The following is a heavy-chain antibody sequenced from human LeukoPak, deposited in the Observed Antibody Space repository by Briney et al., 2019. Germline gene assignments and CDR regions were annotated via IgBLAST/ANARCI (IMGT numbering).Heavy chain of an antibody. CDR1: GGSISTYY. CDR3: ARGPAMGATFFAK. CDR2: IHTSGST. D-gene: IGHD1-26*01. Sequence: SETLSLTCTVSGGSISTYYWSWIRQPAGKGLEWIGRIHTSGSTLYDPSLKSPVTLSLDTSKHQFSLKLTSVTAADTSMYFCARGPAMGATFFAKWGEGILATVSS. V-gene: IGHV4-4*07. J-gene: IGHJ4*02.